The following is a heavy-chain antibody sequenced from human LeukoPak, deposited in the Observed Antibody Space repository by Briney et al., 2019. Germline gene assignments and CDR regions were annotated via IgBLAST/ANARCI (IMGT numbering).Heavy chain of an antibody. J-gene: IGHJ5*02. CDR2: IYYSGST. CDR3: ARQYSSGWPWFDP. D-gene: IGHD6-19*01. V-gene: IGHV4-39*01. Sequence: SETLSLTCTVSGGSNSGGGYYWGWIRQPPGKGLEWIGTIYYSGSTYYNPSLKSRVTISVDTSKNQFSLKLTSVTAADAAVYFCARQYSSGWPWFDPWGQGTLVTVSS. CDR1: GGSNSGGGYY.